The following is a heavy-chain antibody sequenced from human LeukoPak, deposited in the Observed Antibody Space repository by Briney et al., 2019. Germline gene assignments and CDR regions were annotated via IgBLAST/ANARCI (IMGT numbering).Heavy chain of an antibody. CDR3: ARGPHPYTSGWYHFDY. V-gene: IGHV3-7*01. J-gene: IGHJ4*02. Sequence: GGSLRLSCAASGFTFSDYYMNWVRQAPGKGLEWVANMKQDGSQMSYLDSVKGRFTISRDNANNSLFLQMKSLRVEDTAVYYCARGPHPYTSGWYHFDYWGQGTLVTVSS. D-gene: IGHD6-19*01. CDR2: MKQDGSQM. CDR1: GFTFSDYY.